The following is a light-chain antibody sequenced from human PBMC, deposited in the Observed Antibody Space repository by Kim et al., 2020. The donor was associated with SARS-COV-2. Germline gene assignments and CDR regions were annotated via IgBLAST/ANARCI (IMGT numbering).Light chain of an antibody. CDR1: QSVSRS. Sequence: EIVLTQSPATLSLSPGERATLSCRASQSVSRSLAWYQQKPGQAPRLLIYDASNRATGIPARFSGSGSGTDFTLTISSLEPEDFATYYCQQRRNWPLTFGGGTKVDIK. V-gene: IGKV3-11*01. CDR3: QQRRNWPLT. CDR2: DAS. J-gene: IGKJ4*01.